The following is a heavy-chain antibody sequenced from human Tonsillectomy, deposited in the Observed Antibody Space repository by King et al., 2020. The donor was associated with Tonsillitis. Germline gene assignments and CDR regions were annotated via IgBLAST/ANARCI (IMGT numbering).Heavy chain of an antibody. CDR2: IKQDGSGK. CDR1: GFTFSSYW. Sequence: VQLVESGGGLFQPGGSLRLSCAASGFTFSSYWMSWVRQAPRKGLEWVANIKQDGSGKKYVDSVKGRFTISRANAKNSLYLQMNSLRAEDTAVYYCARGRGYSGYNPFWGQGTLVTVSS. V-gene: IGHV3-7*01. CDR3: ARGRGYSGYNPF. D-gene: IGHD5-12*01. J-gene: IGHJ4*02.